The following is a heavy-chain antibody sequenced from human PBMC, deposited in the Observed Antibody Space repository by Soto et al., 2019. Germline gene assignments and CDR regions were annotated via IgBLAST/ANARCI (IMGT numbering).Heavy chain of an antibody. CDR3: AREATVLVPAAMPAGWFDP. D-gene: IGHD2-2*01. CDR1: GFTFSSYA. J-gene: IGHJ5*02. Sequence: PGGSLILSCAAAGFTFSSYAMAWVRQAPGKGLEYVSSITGSGAGTVYADSVKGRFTISRDNSKNMLYLQLSSLRAEDTAVYYCAREATVLVPAAMPAGWFDP. V-gene: IGHV3-23*01. CDR2: ITGSGAGT.